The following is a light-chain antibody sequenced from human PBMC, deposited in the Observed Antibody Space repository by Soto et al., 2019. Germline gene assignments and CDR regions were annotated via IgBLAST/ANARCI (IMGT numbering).Light chain of an antibody. CDR1: ESVRSN. CDR2: GVS. J-gene: IGKJ1*01. CDR3: QQYVNWPPWT. Sequence: EIVMTQSPDTLSVSPGERATLSCRASESVRSNLARYQQKPGQAPRLLIYGVSTRATGIPARFSGSGSETEFTLTISNLQSEDFAFYYCQQYVNWPPWTFGQGTKVQIK. V-gene: IGKV3-15*01.